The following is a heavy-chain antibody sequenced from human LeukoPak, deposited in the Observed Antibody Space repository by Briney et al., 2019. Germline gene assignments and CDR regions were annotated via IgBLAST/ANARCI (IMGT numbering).Heavy chain of an antibody. V-gene: IGHV5-51*01. CDR3: ARRAYYYDSSGYPDY. CDR1: GYSFTSYW. CDR2: IYPGDSDT. Sequence: GESLKISCKGSGYSFTSYWIGWVRQVPGKGLEWMGIIYPGDSDTRYSPSFQGQVTISADKSISTAYLQWSSLKASDTAMYYCARRAYYYDSSGYPDYWGQGTLVTVSS. J-gene: IGHJ4*02. D-gene: IGHD3-22*01.